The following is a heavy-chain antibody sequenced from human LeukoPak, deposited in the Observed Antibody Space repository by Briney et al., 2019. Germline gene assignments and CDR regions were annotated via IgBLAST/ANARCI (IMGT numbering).Heavy chain of an antibody. CDR2: IIPIFGTA. CDR3: ARSPYSSSWYYYYMDV. Sequence: SVKVSCKASGGTFSSYAISWVRQAPGQGLEWMGGIIPIFGTANYTQKFQGRVTITTDESTSTAYMELSSLRSEDTAVYYCARSPYSSSWYYYYMDVWGKGTTVTVSS. V-gene: IGHV1-69*05. CDR1: GGTFSSYA. D-gene: IGHD6-13*01. J-gene: IGHJ6*03.